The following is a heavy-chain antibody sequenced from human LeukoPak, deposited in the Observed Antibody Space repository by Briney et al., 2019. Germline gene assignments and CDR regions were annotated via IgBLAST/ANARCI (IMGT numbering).Heavy chain of an antibody. CDR3: ARSVAASRDY. CDR2: INWNGGST. V-gene: IGHV3-20*04. CDR1: GFTFDDYG. D-gene: IGHD2-15*01. Sequence: GGSLRLSCAASGFTFDDYGMGSVRQAPGKGLEWVSGINWNGGSTGYADSVKGRFTISRDNAKNSLYLQMNSLRAEDTALYYCARSVAASRDYWGQGTLVTVSS. J-gene: IGHJ4*02.